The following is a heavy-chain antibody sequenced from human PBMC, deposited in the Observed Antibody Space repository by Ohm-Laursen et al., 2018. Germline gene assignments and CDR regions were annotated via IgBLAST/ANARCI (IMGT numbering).Heavy chain of an antibody. CDR1: GFTFGNYA. D-gene: IGHD6-6*01. J-gene: IGHJ4*02. Sequence: SLRLSCAASGFTFGNYAMHWVRQAPGKGLEWVSGISWNSGSIGYADSVKGRFTISRDNAKNSLYLQMNSLRAEDTALYYCAKAGIAARSWNFDYRGQGTLVTVSS. V-gene: IGHV3-9*01. CDR2: ISWNSGSI. CDR3: AKAGIAARSWNFDY.